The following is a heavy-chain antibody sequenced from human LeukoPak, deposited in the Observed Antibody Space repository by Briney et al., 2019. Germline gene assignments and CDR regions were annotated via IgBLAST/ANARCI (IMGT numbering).Heavy chain of an antibody. J-gene: IGHJ6*04. CDR2: ISSSGSTI. D-gene: IGHD3-10*02. CDR1: GFSLSSYA. CDR3: AELGITMIGGV. V-gene: IGHV3-48*03. Sequence: GRSLRLSCAASGFSLSSYAIHWVRQAPGKGLEWVSYISSSGSTIYYADSVKGRFTISRDNAKNSLYLQMNSLRAEDTAVYYCAELGITMIGGVWGKGTTVTISS.